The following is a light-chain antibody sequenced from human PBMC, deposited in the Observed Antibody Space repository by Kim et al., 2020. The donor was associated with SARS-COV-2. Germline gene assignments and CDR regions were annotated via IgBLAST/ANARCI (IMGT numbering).Light chain of an antibody. J-gene: IGLJ1*01. CDR1: SSDVGGYNY. V-gene: IGLV2-14*01. CDR3: SSHSSTSTYV. CDR2: DVT. Sequence: SELTQPASVSGSPGQSITIPCTGISSDVGGYNYVSWYQEYPGKAPKLMIYDVTKRPSGVSNRFSGSKSGNTASLTISGLQAEDEADYYCSSHSSTSTYV.